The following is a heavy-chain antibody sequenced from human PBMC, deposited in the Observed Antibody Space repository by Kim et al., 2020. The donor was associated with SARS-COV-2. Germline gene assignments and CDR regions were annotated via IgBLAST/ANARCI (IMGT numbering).Heavy chain of an antibody. CDR2: IKQDGSEK. Sequence: GGSLRLSCAASGFTFSSYWMSWVRQAPGKGLEWVANIKQDGSEKYYVDSVKGRFTISRDNAKNSLYLQMNSLRAEDTAVYYCARVPLLWFGERTWYFDLWGRGTLVTVSS. D-gene: IGHD3-10*01. V-gene: IGHV3-7*01. J-gene: IGHJ2*01. CDR3: ARVPLLWFGERTWYFDL. CDR1: GFTFSSYW.